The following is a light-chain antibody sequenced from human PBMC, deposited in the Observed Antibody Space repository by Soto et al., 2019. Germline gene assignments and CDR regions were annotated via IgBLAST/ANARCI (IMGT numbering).Light chain of an antibody. CDR1: QSVTNSY. Sequence: IVLTQSPGTLSLSPGERATLSCRASQSVTNSYLAWYQQKPGQAPRLLIYEISSRATGIPDRISGSGSGTDFTLTISRLEPEDFGVYYCQQYGSSPSFGQGTKVEVK. CDR3: QQYGSSPS. J-gene: IGKJ1*01. CDR2: EIS. V-gene: IGKV3-20*01.